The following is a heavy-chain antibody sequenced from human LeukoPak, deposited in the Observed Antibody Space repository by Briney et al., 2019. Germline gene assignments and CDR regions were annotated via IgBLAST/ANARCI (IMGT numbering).Heavy chain of an antibody. D-gene: IGHD3-22*01. J-gene: IGHJ4*02. V-gene: IGHV1-2*02. Sequence: ASVKVSCKASGYTFTGYYMHWVRQAPGQGLEWMGWINPNSGGTNYAQKFQGRVTMTRDTSISTAYMELSRLRSDDTAVYYCARDHGRDYYDSSGYYPTVWGQGTLVTVSS. CDR2: INPNSGGT. CDR1: GYTFTGYY. CDR3: ARDHGRDYYDSSGYYPTV.